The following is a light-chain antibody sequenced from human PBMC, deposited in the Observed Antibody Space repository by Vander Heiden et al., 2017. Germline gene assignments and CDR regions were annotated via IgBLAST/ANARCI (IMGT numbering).Light chain of an antibody. CDR1: QSISSY. V-gene: IGKV1-39*01. CDR2: AAS. Sequence: QLPQSPSSLSASVGDRVTITCRASQSISSYLNWYQQKPGKAPKLLIYAASSLQSGVPSRFRGSGSGTDFTLTISSLQPEDFATYYCQQSYSTPRTFGQGTKVEIK. CDR3: QQSYSTPRT. J-gene: IGKJ1*01.